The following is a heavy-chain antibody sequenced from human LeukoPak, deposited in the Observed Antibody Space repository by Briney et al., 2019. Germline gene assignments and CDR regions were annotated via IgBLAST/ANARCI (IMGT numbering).Heavy chain of an antibody. V-gene: IGHV3-23*01. CDR3: VNELDEWELSWWSLAFDY. D-gene: IGHD1-26*01. J-gene: IGHJ4*02. CDR1: GFTFSNYA. Sequence: GGSLRLSCAASGFTFSNYAMSWVRQAPGKGLEWVSVISGSGSRIYYADSVKGRFTISRDNSKNTLYLQMNSLIAEDTAVYSGVNELDEWELSWWSLAFDYWGQGSLVTVSS. CDR2: ISGSGSRI.